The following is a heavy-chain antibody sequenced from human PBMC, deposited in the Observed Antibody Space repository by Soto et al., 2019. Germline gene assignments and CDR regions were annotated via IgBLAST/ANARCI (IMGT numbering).Heavy chain of an antibody. D-gene: IGHD3-22*01. CDR2: ISGDGGST. CDR3: AKGGHYYDSSGYPNWFDP. V-gene: IGHV3-43*02. J-gene: IGHJ5*02. Sequence: GGSLRLSCAASGFTFDDYAMHWVRQAPGKGLEWVSLISGDGGSTYYADSVKGRFTISRDNSKNSLYLQMNSLRTEDTALYYCAKGGHYYDSSGYPNWFDPWGQGTLVTVSS. CDR1: GFTFDDYA.